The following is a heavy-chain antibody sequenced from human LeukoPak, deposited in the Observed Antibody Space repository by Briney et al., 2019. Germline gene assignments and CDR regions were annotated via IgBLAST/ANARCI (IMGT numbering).Heavy chain of an antibody. D-gene: IGHD3-16*01. V-gene: IGHV3-74*01. J-gene: IGHJ6*02. CDR1: RFSFNTYW. CDR2: INSDGSST. CDR3: ARGGGLDV. Sequence: GGSLRLSCAASRFSFNTYWMHWVRQAPGMGLVWVSRINSDGSSTSYADSVKGRFTISRDNAKNSLYLQMSNLRAEDTAVYFCARGGGLDVWGQGATVTVSS.